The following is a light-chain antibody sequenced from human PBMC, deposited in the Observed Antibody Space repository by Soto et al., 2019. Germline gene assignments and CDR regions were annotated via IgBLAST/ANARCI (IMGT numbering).Light chain of an antibody. CDR1: ISDVGGYNY. J-gene: IGLJ2*01. CDR2: EVS. V-gene: IGLV2-14*01. CDR3: SSYTSSTTLV. Sequence: SALTQPASVSGSPGQSITLSCPGTISDVGGYNYVSWYPQHPGKVPKLRIYEVSNRPSGVSNRFSGSKSGNTASLSISGRQAEDEADYYCSSYTSSTTLVFGGGTKVTVL.